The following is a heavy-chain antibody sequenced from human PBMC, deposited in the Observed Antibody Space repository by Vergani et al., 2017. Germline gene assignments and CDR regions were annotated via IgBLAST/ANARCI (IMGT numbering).Heavy chain of an antibody. V-gene: IGHV3-48*01. CDR1: GFTFSSYS. CDR3: ARETCSGGSCYSQYYYYYYMDV. D-gene: IGHD2-15*01. CDR2: ISSSSSTI. J-gene: IGHJ6*03. Sequence: EVQLVESGGGLVQPGGSLRLSCAASGFTFSSYSMNWVRQAPGKGLEWVSYISSSSSTIYYADSVKGRFTISRDNAKNSLYLQMNSLRAEDTAVYYCARETCSGGSCYSQYYYYYYMDVWGKGTTVTVSS.